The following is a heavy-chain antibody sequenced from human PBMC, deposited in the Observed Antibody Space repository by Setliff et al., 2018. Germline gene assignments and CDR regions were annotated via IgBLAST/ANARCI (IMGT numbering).Heavy chain of an antibody. Sequence: SETLSLTCIVAGDSISNTGYYWGWIRQPPGKGLEWIGRIYKSGTTNYNPSLKSRVTISADTSNNSFSLNLFSVTAADTAVYYCAGRDYSGGDSWGHGTLVTVSS. V-gene: IGHV4-39*02. CDR3: AGRDYSGGDS. J-gene: IGHJ5*01. D-gene: IGHD4-4*01. CDR1: GDSISNTGYY. CDR2: IYKSGTT.